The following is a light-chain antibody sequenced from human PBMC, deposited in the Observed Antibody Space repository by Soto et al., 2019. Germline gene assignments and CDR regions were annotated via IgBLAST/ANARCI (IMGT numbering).Light chain of an antibody. Sequence: DIQMTQSPSSLSASVGARVTITFRARQGISNYLAWYQQKPGKVHKLLIYAASTLQSGVPSRFSGSVSGTDFTLTISSLQPEDVATYYCQKYNRAPWTFGKGTKVEIK. V-gene: IGKV1-27*01. J-gene: IGKJ1*01. CDR1: QGISNY. CDR2: AAS. CDR3: QKYNRAPWT.